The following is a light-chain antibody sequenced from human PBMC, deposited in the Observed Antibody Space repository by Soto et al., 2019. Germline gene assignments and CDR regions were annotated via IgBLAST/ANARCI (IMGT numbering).Light chain of an antibody. V-gene: IGLV2-14*03. CDR1: SGDVGGYNY. Sequence: QSSLTQPASVSGSPGQSITISCSGTSGDVGGYNYVSWYQQHPGKAPQLMIYEVTHRPSGVSDRFSGSKSGNTASLTISGLQAEDEADYYCSSYTSNSGRVFGGGTKVTVL. CDR3: SSYTSNSGRV. J-gene: IGLJ3*02. CDR2: EVT.